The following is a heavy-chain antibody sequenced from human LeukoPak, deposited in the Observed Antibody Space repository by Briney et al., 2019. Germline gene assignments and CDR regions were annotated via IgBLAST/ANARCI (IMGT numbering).Heavy chain of an antibody. CDR1: GFTFCSYA. Sequence: PGGSLRLSCAAPGFTFCSYAMSWVRQAPGKGLEWVSAVSGTGLTTYYADSVKGRFIVSRDNSKNTVYLQMNSLRGEDAAVYYCAKELMGFDYWGQGTLVTVSS. J-gene: IGHJ4*02. CDR2: VSGTGLTT. V-gene: IGHV3-23*01. D-gene: IGHD2-8*01. CDR3: AKELMGFDY.